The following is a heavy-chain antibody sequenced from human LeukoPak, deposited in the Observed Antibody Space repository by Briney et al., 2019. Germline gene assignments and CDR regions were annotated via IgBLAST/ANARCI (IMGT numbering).Heavy chain of an antibody. V-gene: IGHV3-48*04. Sequence: PGGSLRLSCAASGFTFSYYGMNWVRQAQEKGLQWVSYISSNTRIIDYADSVKGRFTISRDNSKNSLYLQMNSLRTEDTALYYCAKGGYCSSTSCLTPFDYWGQGTLVTVSS. CDR1: GFTFSYYG. CDR3: AKGGYCSSTSCLTPFDY. J-gene: IGHJ4*02. CDR2: ISSNTRII. D-gene: IGHD2-2*01.